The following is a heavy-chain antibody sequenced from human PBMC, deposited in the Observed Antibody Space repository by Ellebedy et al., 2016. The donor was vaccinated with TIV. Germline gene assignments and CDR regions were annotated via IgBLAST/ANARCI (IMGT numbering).Heavy chain of an antibody. CDR1: GDTFTKYV. CDR3: AIAPLRYFDFFYFYMDV. J-gene: IGHJ6*03. Sequence: AASVTVSCKTSGDTFTKYVIHWVRRAPGQRLEWLGWINAGNGYTEYSQKLQGRVTFARDTSASTAYMELNSLTSEDTAVFYCAIAPLRYFDFFYFYMDVWGKGTTVTVSS. D-gene: IGHD3-9*01. V-gene: IGHV1-3*01. CDR2: INAGNGYT.